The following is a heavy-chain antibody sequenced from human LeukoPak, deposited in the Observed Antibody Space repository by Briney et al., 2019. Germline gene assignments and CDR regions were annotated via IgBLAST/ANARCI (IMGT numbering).Heavy chain of an antibody. CDR1: GFTFTTYG. V-gene: IGHV3-30*02. D-gene: IGHD6-19*01. CDR3: AKESSGRSIDY. J-gene: IGHJ4*02. Sequence: GGSLRLSCAASGFTFTTYGMHWVRQAPGKGLEWVSFIRFDGTNQYYADSVKGRFTISRDNSKNTLFPQMYSLRAEDTAVYYCAKESSGRSIDYWGQGTLVTVSS. CDR2: IRFDGTNQ.